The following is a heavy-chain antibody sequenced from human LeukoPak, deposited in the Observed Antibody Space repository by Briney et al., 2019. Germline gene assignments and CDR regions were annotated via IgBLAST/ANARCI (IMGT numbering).Heavy chain of an antibody. D-gene: IGHD1-26*01. CDR3: AKGGSGTYTYYFDY. CDR1: GFTFNTYA. J-gene: IGHJ4*02. Sequence: PGGSLRLSCTASGFTFNTYAMSWVRQAPGKGLEWVSGISASGVGTYYADSVKGRFTISRDISKNTLDLQMNSLRAEDTAVYYCAKGGSGTYTYYFDYWGQGTLVTVSS. V-gene: IGHV3-23*01. CDR2: ISASGVGT.